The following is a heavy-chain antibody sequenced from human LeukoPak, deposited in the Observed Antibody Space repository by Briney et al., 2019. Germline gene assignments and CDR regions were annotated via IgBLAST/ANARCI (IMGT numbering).Heavy chain of an antibody. D-gene: IGHD3-9*01. J-gene: IGHJ5*02. CDR1: GGSISSYY. V-gene: IGHV4-59*01. CDR2: IYYSGST. CDR3: ARGGAYYDILTGYSYNWFDP. Sequence: PSETLSHTCTVSGGSISSYYWSWIRQPPGKGLEWIGYIYYSGSTNYNPSLKSRVTISVDTSKNQFSLKLSSVTAADTAVYYCARGGAYYDILTGYSYNWFDPWGQGTLVTVSS.